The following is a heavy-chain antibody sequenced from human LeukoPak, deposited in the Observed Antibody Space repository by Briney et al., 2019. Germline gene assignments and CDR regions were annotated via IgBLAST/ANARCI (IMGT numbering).Heavy chain of an antibody. CDR2: ISSSGSTI. CDR3: ARDIPAVAFDI. Sequence: GGSLRLSCAASGFTFSSYEMNWVRQAPGKGLEWVPYISSSGSTIYYADSVKGRFTISRDNAKNSLCLQMNSLRAEDTAVYYCARDIPAVAFDIWGQGTMVTVSS. CDR1: GFTFSSYE. V-gene: IGHV3-48*03. J-gene: IGHJ3*02.